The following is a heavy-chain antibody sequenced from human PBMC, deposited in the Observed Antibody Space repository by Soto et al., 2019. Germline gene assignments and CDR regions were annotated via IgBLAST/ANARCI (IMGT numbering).Heavy chain of an antibody. V-gene: IGHV4-34*01. D-gene: IGHD3-22*01. CDR2: INHGEST. CDR1: GGSFSDYK. Sequence: SETLSLTCAVYGGSFSDYKWSWSRQPPWKGLEWIGEINHGESTNYNPSLKSRVTISVDTSKNQFSLRLKSVTAADSAVYYCARGGADFTMIVGVITDESQYFDYWGKGTLVTIS. J-gene: IGHJ4*02. CDR3: ARGGADFTMIVGVITDESQYFDY.